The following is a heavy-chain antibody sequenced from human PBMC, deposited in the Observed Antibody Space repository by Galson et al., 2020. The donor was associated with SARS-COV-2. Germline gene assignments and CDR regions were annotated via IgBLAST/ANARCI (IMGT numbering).Heavy chain of an antibody. Sequence: SETLSLTCTVSGGSISSGGYYWSWIRQHPGKGLEWIGYIYYSGSTYYNPSLKSRVTISVDTSKNQFSLKLSSVTAADTAVYYCARGRYFDWLIDYWGQGTLVTVSS. V-gene: IGHV4-31*03. D-gene: IGHD3-9*01. CDR2: IYYSGST. CDR3: ARGRYFDWLIDY. CDR1: GGSISSGGYY. J-gene: IGHJ4*02.